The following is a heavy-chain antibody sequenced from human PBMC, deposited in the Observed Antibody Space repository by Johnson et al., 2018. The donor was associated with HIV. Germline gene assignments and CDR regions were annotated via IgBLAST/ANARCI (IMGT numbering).Heavy chain of an antibody. CDR3: ARDSGQQLADAFDI. V-gene: IGHV3-66*02. CDR1: GFTVSSNY. Sequence: VLLVESGGGLVQPGGSLRLSCAASGFTVSSNYMSWVRQAPGKGLEWVSVIYSGGSTYYADSVKGRFTISRDNSKNTLYLQMNSLRAEDTAVYYCARDSGQQLADAFDIWGQGTMVTVSS. D-gene: IGHD6-6*01. J-gene: IGHJ3*02. CDR2: IYSGGST.